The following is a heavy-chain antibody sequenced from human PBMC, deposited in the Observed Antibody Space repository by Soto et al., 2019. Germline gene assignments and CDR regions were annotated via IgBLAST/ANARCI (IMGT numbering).Heavy chain of an antibody. CDR1: VLSFIGDY. CDR2: INHSGST. CDR3: ARGGYSKLEYSYGLEV. Sequence: PSDTLSLACPVYVLSFIGDYCSSILQPPGKGLEWIWEINHSGSTNYNPSLKSRVSISVDTSKNQFSLKLSSVTAADTDVYYCARGGYSKLEYSYGLEVCGPGHTVNVS. V-gene: IGHV4-34*01. J-gene: IGHJ6*01. D-gene: IGHD4-4*01.